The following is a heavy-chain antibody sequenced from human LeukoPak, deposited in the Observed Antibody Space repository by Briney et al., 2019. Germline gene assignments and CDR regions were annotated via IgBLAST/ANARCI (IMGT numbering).Heavy chain of an antibody. D-gene: IGHD3-10*02. Sequence: GGSLRLSCAASGFTFSSYAMSWVRQAPGKGLEWVSAISGSGGGTYYADSVKGRFTISRDNSKNTLFLQMNGLRAEDTAVYYCAELGITMIGGVWGKGTTVTISS. CDR3: AELGITMIGGV. V-gene: IGHV3-23*01. J-gene: IGHJ6*04. CDR1: GFTFSSYA. CDR2: ISGSGGGT.